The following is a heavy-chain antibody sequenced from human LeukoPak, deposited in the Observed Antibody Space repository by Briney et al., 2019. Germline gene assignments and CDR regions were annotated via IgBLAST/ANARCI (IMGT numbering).Heavy chain of an antibody. Sequence: GASVKVSCKASEGTFSSYAISWVRQAPGQGLKWMGGIIPIFGTANYAQKFQGRVTITADESMSTAYMELSSLRSEDTAVYYCASPNPWYSSGWYLLDYWGQGTLVTVSS. V-gene: IGHV1-69*13. CDR2: IIPIFGTA. CDR3: ASPNPWYSSGWYLLDY. J-gene: IGHJ4*02. D-gene: IGHD6-19*01. CDR1: EGTFSSYA.